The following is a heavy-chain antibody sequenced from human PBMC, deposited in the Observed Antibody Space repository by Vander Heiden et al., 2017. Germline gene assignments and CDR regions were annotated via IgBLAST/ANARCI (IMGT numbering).Heavy chain of an antibody. CDR1: GYSFTSYW. V-gene: IGHV5-51*01. CDR3: ARLKGSGMERYMDV. J-gene: IGHJ6*02. Sequence: EVQLVQPGAEVKKLGGSLKTSCKGSGYSFTSYWIGWVRQMPGKGLEWMGIIYLGDSYTRYSPSFQGQVTILADKSISTAYLQWSSLKASDTAMYYCARLKGSGMERYMDVWGQGTTVTVSS. D-gene: IGHD3-10*01. CDR2: IYLGDSYT.